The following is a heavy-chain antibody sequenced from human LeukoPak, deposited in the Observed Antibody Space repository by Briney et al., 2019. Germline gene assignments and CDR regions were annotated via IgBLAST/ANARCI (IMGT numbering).Heavy chain of an antibody. CDR1: GGSISSGGYS. Sequence: SQTLSLTCAVSGGSISSGGYSWSWIRQPPGRGLEWIGYIYHSGSTYYNPSLKSRVTISVDTSKNQFSLKLSSVTAADTAVYYCARWPVVVTAIDYWGQGTLVTVSS. D-gene: IGHD2-21*02. CDR3: ARWPVVVTAIDY. V-gene: IGHV4-30-2*01. CDR2: IYHSGST. J-gene: IGHJ4*02.